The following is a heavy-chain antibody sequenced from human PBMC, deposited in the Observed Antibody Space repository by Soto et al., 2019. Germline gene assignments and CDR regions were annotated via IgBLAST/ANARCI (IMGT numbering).Heavy chain of an antibody. Sequence: SVKVSCKASGGTFSSYAISWVRQAPGQGLEWMGGIIPIFGTANYAQKFQGRVTITADESTSTAYMELSSLRSEDTAVYYCARGFRSIVVVPAAPYGMDVWGQGTTVTVS. CDR2: IIPIFGTA. V-gene: IGHV1-69*13. CDR1: GGTFSSYA. D-gene: IGHD2-2*01. J-gene: IGHJ6*02. CDR3: ARGFRSIVVVPAAPYGMDV.